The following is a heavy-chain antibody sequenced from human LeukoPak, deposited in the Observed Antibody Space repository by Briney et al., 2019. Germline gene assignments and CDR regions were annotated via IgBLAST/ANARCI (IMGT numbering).Heavy chain of an antibody. Sequence: PGGSLRLSCAASGFTFSSYWMSWVRQAPGKGLEWVANIKQDGSEKYYVDSVKGRFTISRDNAKNSLYLQMNSLRAEDTAFYYCARNKGWELPAELDSWGQGILVTVSS. J-gene: IGHJ4*02. D-gene: IGHD2-15*01. CDR3: ARNKGWELPAELDS. CDR2: IKQDGSEK. CDR1: GFTFSSYW. V-gene: IGHV3-7*01.